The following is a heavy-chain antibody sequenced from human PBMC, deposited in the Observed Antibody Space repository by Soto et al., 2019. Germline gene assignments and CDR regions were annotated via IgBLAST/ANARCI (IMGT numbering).Heavy chain of an antibody. V-gene: IGHV3-48*02. CDR2: ISRRSGTI. CDR1: GFTFSNYS. D-gene: IGHD3-22*01. J-gene: IGHJ3*01. CDR3: AVGIVLIGHDVFDL. Sequence: PGGSLRLSCAASGFTFSNYSMNWVRQAPGKRLEWVSYISRRSGTIYYADSVKGRFTVSRDNAKNSLYLQMTSLRDEDTAIYYCAVGIVLIGHDVFDLWGQGTMVTVSS.